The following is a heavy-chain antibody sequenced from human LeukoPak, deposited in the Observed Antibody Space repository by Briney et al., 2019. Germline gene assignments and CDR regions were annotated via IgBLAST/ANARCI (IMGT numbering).Heavy chain of an antibody. Sequence: SETLSLTCIVSGGSISTSAYYWGWIRQPPGEGLQWIGSIYYSGNTYYNSSLKSRVTISVDTSTSQFSLRLSSVTAADTAVYYCASWAINNSGWTGFDYWGQGTLVTVSS. CDR2: IYYSGNT. D-gene: IGHD6-19*01. J-gene: IGHJ4*02. V-gene: IGHV4-39*01. CDR1: GGSISTSAYY. CDR3: ASWAINNSGWTGFDY.